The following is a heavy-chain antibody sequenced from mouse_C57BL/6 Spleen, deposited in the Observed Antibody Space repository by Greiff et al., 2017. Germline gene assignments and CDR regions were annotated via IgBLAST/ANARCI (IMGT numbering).Heavy chain of an antibody. CDR2: IDPSDSYT. J-gene: IGHJ4*01. CDR1: GYTFTSYW. V-gene: IGHV1-59*01. CDR3: ARADYYGSSRYAMDY. Sequence: VQLQQPGAELVRPGTSVKLSCKASGYTFTSYWMHWVKQRPGQGLEWIGVIDPSDSYTNYNQKFKGKATLTVDTSSSTAYMQLSSLTSEDSAVYYCARADYYGSSRYAMDYWGQGTSVTVSS. D-gene: IGHD1-1*01.